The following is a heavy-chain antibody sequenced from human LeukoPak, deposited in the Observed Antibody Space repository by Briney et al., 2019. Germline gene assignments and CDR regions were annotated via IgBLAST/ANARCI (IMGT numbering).Heavy chain of an antibody. CDR2: MYHSGST. Sequence: PSETLSLTCTVSGYSISSGHYWGWIRQPPGKGLEWIGSMYHSGSTYYNPPLKSRVTISEDTSKNQFSLKLRSVTAADTAVYYCARASHGSGWYRGYYFDYWGQGTLVTVSS. V-gene: IGHV4-38-2*02. CDR1: GYSISSGHY. D-gene: IGHD6-19*01. CDR3: ARASHGSGWYRGYYFDY. J-gene: IGHJ4*02.